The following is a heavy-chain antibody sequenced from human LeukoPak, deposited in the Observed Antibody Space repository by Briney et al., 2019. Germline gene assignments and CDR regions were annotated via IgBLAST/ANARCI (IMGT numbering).Heavy chain of an antibody. D-gene: IGHD3-22*01. CDR2: ISSDGNST. CDR3: ARGVSEYYYDSSGYYTGSYDP. Sequence: GGSLRLSCAASGFTSSDYWMHWVRQAPGKGLVWVSRISSDGNSTSYADSVKGRFTVSSDNAKNTLYLQMNSLRAEDTAVYYCARGVSEYYYDSSGYYTGSYDPWGQGTLVTVSS. CDR1: GFTSSDYW. J-gene: IGHJ5*02. V-gene: IGHV3-74*01.